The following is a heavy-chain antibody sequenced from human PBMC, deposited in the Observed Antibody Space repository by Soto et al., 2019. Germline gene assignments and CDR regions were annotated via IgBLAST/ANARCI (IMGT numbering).Heavy chain of an antibody. CDR3: ARLRMVRGSVWFDP. CDR2: IYYSGST. Sequence: PSETLSLTCTVSGGSISSSSYYWGWIRQPPGKGLEWIGSIYYSGSTYYNPSLKSRVTISVDTSKNQFSLKLSSVTAADTAVYYCARLRMVRGSVWFDPWGQGTLVTVSS. J-gene: IGHJ5*02. CDR1: GGSISSSSYY. V-gene: IGHV4-39*01. D-gene: IGHD3-10*01.